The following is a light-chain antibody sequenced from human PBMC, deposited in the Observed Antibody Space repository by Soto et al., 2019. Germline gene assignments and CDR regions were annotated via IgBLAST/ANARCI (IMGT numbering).Light chain of an antibody. CDR1: SSDVGGYNY. V-gene: IGLV2-14*01. J-gene: IGLJ2*01. Sequence: QSVLTQPASVSGSPGQSITISCTGTSSDVGGYNYVSWYQQHPGKSPKLMIYDVSNRPSGVSNRFSGSKSGNTASLTISGLQDEDEDDYYCSSYTISSNPYVLFGGGPTLTV. CDR3: SSYTISSNPYVL. CDR2: DVS.